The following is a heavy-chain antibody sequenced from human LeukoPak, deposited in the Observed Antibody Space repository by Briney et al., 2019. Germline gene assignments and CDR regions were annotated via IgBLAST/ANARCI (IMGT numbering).Heavy chain of an antibody. CDR2: ISSNGDST. D-gene: IGHD3-16*01. J-gene: IGHJ4*02. V-gene: IGHV3-64D*09. CDR1: GFTFSSYA. CDR3: VKGYWGSMVGY. Sequence: GGSLRLSCSASGFTFSSYAMHWVRQAPGKGLKYVSAISSNGDSTYYADSVKGRFTISRDNSKNTLYLQMSSLRAEDTAVYYCVKGYWGSMVGYWGQGTLVTVSS.